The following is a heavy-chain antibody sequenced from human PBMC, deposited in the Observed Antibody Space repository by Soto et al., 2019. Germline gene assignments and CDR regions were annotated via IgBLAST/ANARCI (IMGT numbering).Heavy chain of an antibody. D-gene: IGHD4-17*01. CDR1: GFTFSSYG. V-gene: IGHV3-30*18. CDR2: ISYDGSNK. Sequence: GGSLRLSCAASGFTFSSYGMHWVRQAPGKGLEWVAVISYDGSNKYYADSVKGRFTISRDNSKNTLYLQMNSLRAEDTAVYYCAKDLDYGDYGGHFDYRGQGTLVTVSS. CDR3: AKDLDYGDYGGHFDY. J-gene: IGHJ4*02.